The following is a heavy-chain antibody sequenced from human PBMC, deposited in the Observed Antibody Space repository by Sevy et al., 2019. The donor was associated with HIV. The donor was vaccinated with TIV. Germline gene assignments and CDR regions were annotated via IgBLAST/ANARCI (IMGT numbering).Heavy chain of an antibody. J-gene: IGHJ4*02. CDR3: ARLATGLQSFNYLLSTYFDS. Sequence: GGSLRLSCAASGFSFNNHWMSWVRQAPEKGLEWVANIKHDGSEKHYADSLEGRFAVSRDNAKNSLFLQINSLRVEDTAVYFCARLATGLQSFNYLLSTYFDSWGQGTLVTVSS. D-gene: IGHD3-9*01. CDR1: GFSFNNHW. V-gene: IGHV3-7*01. CDR2: IKHDGSEK.